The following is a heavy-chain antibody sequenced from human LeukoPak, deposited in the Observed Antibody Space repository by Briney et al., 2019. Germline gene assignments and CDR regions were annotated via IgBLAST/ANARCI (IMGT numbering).Heavy chain of an antibody. J-gene: IGHJ3*01. CDR1: GVSVSTSY. CDR2: IYPNGNT. Sequence: GGSLRLSCVVSGVSVSTSYMSWVRQAPGKGLEWVSVIYPNGNTYLADSVKGRFTTSSDNSKNTLYLQMNSLRAEDTAVYYCARGLPVFVWGQGTVVTVSS. CDR3: ARGLPVFV. D-gene: IGHD4-11*01. V-gene: IGHV3-66*01.